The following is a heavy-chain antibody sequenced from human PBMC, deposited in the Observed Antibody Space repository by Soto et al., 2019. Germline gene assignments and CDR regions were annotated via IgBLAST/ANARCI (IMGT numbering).Heavy chain of an antibody. CDR3: ARVQYNWNGAPWFDP. Sequence: QVQLQESGPGLVKPSETLSLTCTVSGGSISSYYWSWIRQPPGKGLEWIGYIYYSGSTNYNPSLKSRVTISVDTSKNQFSLKLSSVTAADTAVYYCARVQYNWNGAPWFDPWGQGTLVTVSS. D-gene: IGHD1-20*01. CDR1: GGSISSYY. V-gene: IGHV4-59*01. CDR2: IYYSGST. J-gene: IGHJ5*02.